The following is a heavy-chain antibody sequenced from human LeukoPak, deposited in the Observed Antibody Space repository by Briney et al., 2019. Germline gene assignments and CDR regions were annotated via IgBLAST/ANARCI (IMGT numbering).Heavy chain of an antibody. CDR3: ARHPRDGYNRDY. V-gene: IGHV4-39*01. CDR2: IYYSGST. J-gene: IGHJ4*02. D-gene: IGHD5-24*01. CDR1: GGSISSSSYY. Sequence: SETLSLTCTVSGGSISSSSYYWGWIRQPPGKGLEWIGSIYYSGSTYYNPSLKSRVTISVDTSKNQFSLKLSSVTAADTAVYYCARHPRDGYNRDYWGQGTLVTVSS.